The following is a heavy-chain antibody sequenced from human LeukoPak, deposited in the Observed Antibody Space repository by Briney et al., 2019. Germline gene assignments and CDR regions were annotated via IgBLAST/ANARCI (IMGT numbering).Heavy chain of an antibody. CDR1: GYTFTNYG. V-gene: IGHV1-2*02. CDR3: ARETSYSSSFDY. J-gene: IGHJ4*02. D-gene: IGHD6-19*01. CDR2: INPNSGGT. Sequence: ASVKVSCKTSGYTFTNYGITWVRQAPGQGLEWMGWINPNSGGTNYAQKFQGRVTMTRDTSISTAYMALSRLRSDDTAVYYCARETSYSSSFDYWGQGTLVTVSS.